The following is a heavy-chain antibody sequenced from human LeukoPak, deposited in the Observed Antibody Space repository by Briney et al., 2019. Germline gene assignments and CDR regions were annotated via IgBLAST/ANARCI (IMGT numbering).Heavy chain of an antibody. CDR3: ARDLLWIQLLYYFDY. D-gene: IGHD5-18*01. CDR1: GFTFSDSY. CDR2: ISSSGSAM. J-gene: IGHJ4*02. V-gene: IGHV3-11*04. Sequence: GGSLRLSCAASGFTFSDSYMGWFRQAPGKGLEWVSYISSSGSAMYYADSVKGRFTISRDNSKNTLYLQMNSLRAEDTAVYYCARDLLWIQLLYYFDYWGQGTLVTVSP.